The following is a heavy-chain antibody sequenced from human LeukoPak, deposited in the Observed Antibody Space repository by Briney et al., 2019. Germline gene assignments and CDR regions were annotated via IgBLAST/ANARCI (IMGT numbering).Heavy chain of an antibody. CDR2: INPGGGNT. CDR1: GYSFTSFY. Sequence: ASVKVSCKASGYSFTSFYFHWVRQAPGQGLEWMGIINPGGGNTKYAQKFQDRVTMTRDTSTSTVYMELSSLRSEDTAVYYCARDTYSYGFDYWGQGTLVTVSS. D-gene: IGHD5-18*01. CDR3: ARDTYSYGFDY. V-gene: IGHV1-46*01. J-gene: IGHJ4*02.